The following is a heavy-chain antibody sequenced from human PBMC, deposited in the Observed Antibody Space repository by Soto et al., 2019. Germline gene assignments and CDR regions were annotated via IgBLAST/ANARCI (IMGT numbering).Heavy chain of an antibody. D-gene: IGHD6-19*01. CDR3: AKDRSSRGWYCDY. J-gene: IGHJ4*02. V-gene: IGHV3-23*01. CDR1: GFTFSSYA. CDR2: ISGSGDNT. Sequence: EVQLLESGGGLVQPGGSLRLSCAASGFTFSSYAMSWVRQAPGKGLEWVSGISGSGDNTYYADSVKGRFTISRDNSRTTLYLQMNSLRAEDTAVYYCAKDRSSRGWYCDYWGQGTLVTVSS.